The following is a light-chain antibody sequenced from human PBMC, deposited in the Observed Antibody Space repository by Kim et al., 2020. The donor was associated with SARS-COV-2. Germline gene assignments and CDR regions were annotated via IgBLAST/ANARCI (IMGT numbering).Light chain of an antibody. Sequence: DIVMTQSPDSLAVSLGERATINCKSSQSVLYTSTNKNYLAWYQHKPGQPPRLLIYWASTRESGVPDRLSGSGSGTDFTLTISSLQAEDVAVYYCQQYYSLPVMYTFGQGTKLEI. CDR3: QQYYSLPVMYT. V-gene: IGKV4-1*01. J-gene: IGKJ2*01. CDR2: WAS. CDR1: QSVLYTSTNKNY.